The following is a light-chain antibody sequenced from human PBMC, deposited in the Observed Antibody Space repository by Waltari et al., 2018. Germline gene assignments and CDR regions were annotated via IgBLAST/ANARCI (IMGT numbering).Light chain of an antibody. CDR3: QQYGRSWNT. CDR1: QSVSSSS. J-gene: IGKJ2*01. CDR2: DAS. V-gene: IGKV3-20*01. Sequence: EIVLTQSPGTLSLSPGERATLSCRASQSVSSSSLAWYQQKPGQAPRLLIHDASSRATGIPDRFSGSGSATDFTLTIDRLGPEDFAVYYCQQYGRSWNTFGQGTKLEI.